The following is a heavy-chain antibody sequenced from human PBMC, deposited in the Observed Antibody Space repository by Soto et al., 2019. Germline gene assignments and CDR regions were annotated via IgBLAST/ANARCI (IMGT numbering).Heavy chain of an antibody. CDR2: INRSGNT. V-gene: IGHV4-34*01. CDR1: GGFFSDDY. CDR3: ARVGRVMIFGVVSRTRYGMDV. J-gene: IGHJ6*02. Sequence: PSESLRLTCVADGGFFSDDYWTLIHQSPGKGLEWIGEINRSGNTNYNTYLQSRVTISVDTSKNQFSLKLNSVTAEDTAVYYCARVGRVMIFGVVSRTRYGMDVWGQGTRVTVSS. D-gene: IGHD3-3*01.